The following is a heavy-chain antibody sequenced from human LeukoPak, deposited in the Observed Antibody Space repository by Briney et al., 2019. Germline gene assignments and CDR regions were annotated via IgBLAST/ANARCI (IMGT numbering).Heavy chain of an antibody. V-gene: IGHV1-69*13. J-gene: IGHJ6*02. D-gene: IGHD4-11*01. Sequence: SVKVSCKASGGTFSSYAISWVRQAPGQGLEWMGGIIPIFGTANYAQKFQGRVTITADESTSTAYMELSSLRSEDTAVYYCAESDVGYSNYFLSAFTHYYYYGMDVWGQGTTVTVSS. CDR2: IIPIFGTA. CDR1: GGTFSSYA. CDR3: AESDVGYSNYFLSAFTHYYYYGMDV.